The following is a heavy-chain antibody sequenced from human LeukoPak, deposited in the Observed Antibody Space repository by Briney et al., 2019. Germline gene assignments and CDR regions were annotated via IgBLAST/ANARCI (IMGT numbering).Heavy chain of an antibody. J-gene: IGHJ4*02. CDR3: ASGTYYYDSSGYLIGGWVMGPFDY. Sequence: PPETLSLTCTVSGGSISSYYWSWIRQPPGKGLEWIGYIYYSGSTNYNPSLKSRVTISVDTSKNQFSLKLSSVTAADTAVYYCASGTYYYDSSGYLIGGWVMGPFDYWGQGTLVTVSS. CDR1: GGSISSYY. CDR2: IYYSGST. V-gene: IGHV4-59*08. D-gene: IGHD3-22*01.